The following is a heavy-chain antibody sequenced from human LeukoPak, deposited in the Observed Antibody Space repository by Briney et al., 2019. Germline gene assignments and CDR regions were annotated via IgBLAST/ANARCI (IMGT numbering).Heavy chain of an antibody. CDR2: VNPNSGGT. Sequence: GASVKVSCKASGYTFTGYYMHWVRQAPGQGLEWMGWVNPNSGGTNYAQKFQGRVTMTRDTSISTAYMELSRLRSDDTAVYYCATSSSSGYSSTTYYFDYWGQGTLVTVSS. V-gene: IGHV1-2*02. J-gene: IGHJ4*02. CDR3: ATSSSSGYSSTTYYFDY. CDR1: GYTFTGYY. D-gene: IGHD6-13*01.